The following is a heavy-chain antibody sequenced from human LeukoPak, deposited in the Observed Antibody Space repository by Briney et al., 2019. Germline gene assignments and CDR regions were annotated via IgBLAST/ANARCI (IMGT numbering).Heavy chain of an antibody. J-gene: IGHJ4*01. D-gene: IGHD2-15*01. CDR1: GYTFTSYY. CDR3: ARNVGSGFDY. V-gene: IGHV1-46*01. CDR2: INPSGGST. Sequence: ASVKVSCKASGYTFTSYYMHWVRQAPGQGLEWMGFINPSGGSTSYAQKFLDRVTITRDISTSTVYMELSSLRSEDTAVYYCARNVGSGFDYWGHGSLVTVSS.